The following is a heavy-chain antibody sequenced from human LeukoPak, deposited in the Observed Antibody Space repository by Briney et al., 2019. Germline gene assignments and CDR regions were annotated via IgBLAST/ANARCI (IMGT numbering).Heavy chain of an antibody. CDR1: GGTFSSYA. Sequence: ASVKVSCKASGGTFSSYAISWVRQAPGQGLEWMGGIIPIFGTANYAQKFQGRVTITADESTSTAYMELSSLRSEDTALYYCARDGRVYYFDYWGQGTLVTVSS. CDR2: IIPIFGTA. CDR3: ARDGRVYYFDY. D-gene: IGHD3-16*01. V-gene: IGHV1-69*01. J-gene: IGHJ4*02.